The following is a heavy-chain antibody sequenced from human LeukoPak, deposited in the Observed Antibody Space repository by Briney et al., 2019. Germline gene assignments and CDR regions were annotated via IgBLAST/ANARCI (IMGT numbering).Heavy chain of an antibody. CDR2: IYTSGST. D-gene: IGHD1-20*01. CDR3: ARDQDNWNLGYMDV. Sequence: PSETLSLTCTVSGGSISSYYWSWIRQPAGKGLEWIGRIYTSGSTNYNPSLKSRVTMSVDTSKNQFSLKLSSVTAADTAVYYCARDQDNWNLGYMDVWGKGTTVTVSS. CDR1: GGSISSYY. J-gene: IGHJ6*03. V-gene: IGHV4-4*07.